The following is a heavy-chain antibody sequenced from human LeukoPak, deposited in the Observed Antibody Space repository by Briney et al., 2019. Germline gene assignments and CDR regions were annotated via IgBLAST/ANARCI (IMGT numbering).Heavy chain of an antibody. Sequence: SGGSLKLSCAASGFTFSGSAMHWVRQASGKGLEWVGRIRSKANSYATAYAASVKGRFTISRDDSKNTAYLQMNSLKTEDTAVYYCTRTVHPAADYYDSSGYYYNAFDIWGQGTMVTVSS. D-gene: IGHD3-22*01. J-gene: IGHJ3*02. V-gene: IGHV3-73*01. CDR1: GFTFSGSA. CDR2: IRSKANSYAT. CDR3: TRTVHPAADYYDSSGYYYNAFDI.